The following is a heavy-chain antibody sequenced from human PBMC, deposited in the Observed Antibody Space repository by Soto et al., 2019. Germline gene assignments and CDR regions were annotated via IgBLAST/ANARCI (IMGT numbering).Heavy chain of an antibody. CDR2: INVGNGNT. D-gene: IGHD3-10*01. Sequence: QVQLVQSGAEEKKPGASVKVSCKASGYTFTNYAMHWVRQAPRQRLEWMGWINVGNGNTKYSQKFQGRVTITRDTSASTADMELSSLRSEDTAVYYCARRGDGMDVWGQGTTVTVYS. CDR1: GYTFTNYA. V-gene: IGHV1-3*05. CDR3: ARRGDGMDV. J-gene: IGHJ6*02.